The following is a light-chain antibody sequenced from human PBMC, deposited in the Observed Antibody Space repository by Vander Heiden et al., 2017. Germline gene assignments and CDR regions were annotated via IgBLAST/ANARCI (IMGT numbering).Light chain of an antibody. CDR3: QQDDSCPRT. CDR2: AAS. CDR1: QGISNY. J-gene: IGKJ1*01. Sequence: AIRITQSTYSLSASTGDRVTITCRASQGISNYLAWYQQKPGKAPKLLIYAASTLQSGVPSRFSGSGSGTDFTLTISCLQSEDFATYYCQQDDSCPRTFGQGTKVEIK. V-gene: IGKV1-8*01.